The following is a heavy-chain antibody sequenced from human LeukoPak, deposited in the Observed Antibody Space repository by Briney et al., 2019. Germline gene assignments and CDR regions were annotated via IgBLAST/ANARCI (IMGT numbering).Heavy chain of an antibody. CDR3: ARGRNRITMVRGVIIPYYFDY. J-gene: IGHJ4*02. V-gene: IGHV4-34*01. CDR2: INHSGST. CDR1: GGSFSGYY. D-gene: IGHD3-10*01. Sequence: SETLSLTCAVYGGSFSGYYWSWIRQPPGKGLEWIGEINHSGSTNYNPSLKSRVTISVDTSKNQFSPKLSSVTAADTAVYYCARGRNRITMVRGVIIPYYFDYWGQGTLVTVSS.